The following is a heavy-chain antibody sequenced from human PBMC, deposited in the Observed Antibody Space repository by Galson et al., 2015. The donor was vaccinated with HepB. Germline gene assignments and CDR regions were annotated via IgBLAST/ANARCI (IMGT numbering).Heavy chain of an antibody. CDR1: GYSFPSYW. Sequence: QSGAEVKKPGESLKISCKGSGYSFPSYWIGWVRQMPGKGLEWMGIIYPGDSDTRYSPSSQGQVTISADKSISTAYLQWSSLKASDTAMYYCARQPTGGWSLLHGMDVWGQGTTVTVSS. V-gene: IGHV5-51*01. D-gene: IGHD2-8*02. CDR3: ARQPTGGWSLLHGMDV. J-gene: IGHJ6*02. CDR2: IYPGDSDT.